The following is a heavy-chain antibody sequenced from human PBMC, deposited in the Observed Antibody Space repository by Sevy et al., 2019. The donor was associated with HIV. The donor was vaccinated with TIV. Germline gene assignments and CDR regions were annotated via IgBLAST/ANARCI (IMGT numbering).Heavy chain of an antibody. J-gene: IGHJ5*02. Sequence: SETLSLTCTVSGGSISSYYWSWIRQTPGKGLEWIGYIYYSGSTNYNPSLKSRVTISVDTSKNQFSLKLSSVTAADTAVYYCARVIGGIVVVPAAIARGWFDPWGQGTLVTVSS. CDR2: IYYSGST. D-gene: IGHD2-2*02. V-gene: IGHV4-59*01. CDR1: GGSISSYY. CDR3: ARVIGGIVVVPAAIARGWFDP.